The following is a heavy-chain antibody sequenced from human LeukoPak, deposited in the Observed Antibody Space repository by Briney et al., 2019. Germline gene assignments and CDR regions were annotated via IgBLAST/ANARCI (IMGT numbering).Heavy chain of an antibody. CDR1: GFTFSDYY. Sequence: GGSLRLSCAASGFTFSDYYMSWIRQAPGKGLEWVSYISSSGSTIYYADSVKGRFTISRDNAKNSLYLQMNSLRAEDTAVYYCARDLGSYYDSSGYSWLDPWGQGTLVTVSS. CDR3: ARDLGSYYDSSGYSWLDP. D-gene: IGHD3-22*01. CDR2: ISSSGSTI. J-gene: IGHJ5*02. V-gene: IGHV3-11*01.